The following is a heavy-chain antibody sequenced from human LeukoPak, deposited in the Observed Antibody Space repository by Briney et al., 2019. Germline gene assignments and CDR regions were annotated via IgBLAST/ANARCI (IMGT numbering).Heavy chain of an antibody. V-gene: IGHV1-2*02. D-gene: IGHD3-22*01. J-gene: IGHJ4*02. Sequence: ASVKVSCKASGYTFTDYYIHWLRQAPGRGPELLGWIDPKSGATYYAEKFQGRVTMTGDTSIDTAYMQQSRLTSDDTAVYYCARSPGSSSYWGPFDVWGQGALVTVSS. CDR1: GYTFTDYY. CDR3: ARSPGSSSYWGPFDV. CDR2: IDPKSGAT.